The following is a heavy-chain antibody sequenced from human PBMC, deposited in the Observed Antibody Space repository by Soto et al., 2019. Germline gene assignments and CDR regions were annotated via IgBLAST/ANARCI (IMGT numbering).Heavy chain of an antibody. Sequence: EASVKVSCKASGYTFTSYYMHWVRQAPGQGLEWMGIINPSGGSTSYAQKFQGRVTMTRDTSTSTVYMELSSLRSEDTAVYYCARGDLRGYYYYGMDVWGQGTTVTVSS. V-gene: IGHV1-46*03. CDR3: ARGDLRGYYYYGMDV. J-gene: IGHJ6*02. CDR2: INPSGGST. D-gene: IGHD4-17*01. CDR1: GYTFTSYY.